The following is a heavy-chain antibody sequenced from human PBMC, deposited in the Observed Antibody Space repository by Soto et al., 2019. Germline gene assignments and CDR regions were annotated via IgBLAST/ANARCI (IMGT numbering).Heavy chain of an antibody. CDR3: ARDRLYCSGGSCYRSGHHLNWFDP. CDR1: GNTVPNYA. J-gene: IGHJ5*02. Sequence: GASVKVSCKASGNTVPNYAIHWVRQAPGPRLEWMGWINGGNGNTYYSEHFQGRVTITADKSTSTAYMELSSLRSEDTAVYYCARDRLYCSGGSCYRSGHHLNWFDPWGQGTLVTVSS. D-gene: IGHD2-15*01. V-gene: IGHV1-3*01. CDR2: INGGNGNT.